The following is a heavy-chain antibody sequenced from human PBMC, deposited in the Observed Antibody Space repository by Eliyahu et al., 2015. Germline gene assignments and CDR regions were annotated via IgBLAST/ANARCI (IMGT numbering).Heavy chain of an antibody. CDR1: GFTFSSYG. CDR2: ISYDGSNK. V-gene: IGHV3-30*18. CDR3: AKVPATAIPYFDY. D-gene: IGHD2-2*02. Sequence: QVQLVESGGGVVQPGRSLRLSCAASGFTFSSYGMHWVRQAPGKGLEWVAVISYDGSNKYYADSVKGRFTISRDNSKNTLYLQMNSLRAEDTAVYYCAKVPATAIPYFDYWGQGTLVTVSS. J-gene: IGHJ4*02.